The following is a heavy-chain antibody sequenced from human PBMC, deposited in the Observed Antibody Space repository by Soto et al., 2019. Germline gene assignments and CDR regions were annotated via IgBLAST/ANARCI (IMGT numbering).Heavy chain of an antibody. D-gene: IGHD2-2*03. CDR1: GGSISRTTYY. CDR2: IHYNGNT. J-gene: IGHJ4*02. V-gene: IGHV4-39*07. CDR3: AREGNLGRWIQPLDS. Sequence: SETLSLTCSVSGGSITGGSISRTTYYWGWMRQPPGKGLEWIGNIHYNGNTKYSPSLKSRVTMSVDTSKNHFSLKLISVTTADTAVYFCAREGNLGRWIQPLDSWGQGTLVTVSS.